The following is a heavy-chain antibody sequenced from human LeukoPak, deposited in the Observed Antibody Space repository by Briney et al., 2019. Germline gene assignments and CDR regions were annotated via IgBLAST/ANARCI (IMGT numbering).Heavy chain of an antibody. CDR3: ARSPYGSGIANSGMDV. J-gene: IGHJ6*02. Sequence: GGSLRLSCAASGFTFSSYSMNWVRQAPGKGLEWVSSISSSSSYIYYADSVKGRFTISRDNAKNSLYLQMNSLRAEDTAVYYCARSPYGSGIANSGMDVWGQGTTVTVSS. V-gene: IGHV3-21*01. CDR1: GFTFSSYS. CDR2: ISSSSSYI. D-gene: IGHD3-10*01.